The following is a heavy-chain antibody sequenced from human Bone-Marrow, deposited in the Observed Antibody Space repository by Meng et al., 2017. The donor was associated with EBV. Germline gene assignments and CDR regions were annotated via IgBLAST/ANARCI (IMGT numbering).Heavy chain of an antibody. D-gene: IGHD2-21*01. CDR3: ARGLAYGDYGVDY. Sequence: QVQLVQSGSELKKPGAFVKVSCKASGYSLSTFAMNWVRQAPGQGLEWMGWINTNTGYATYAQGFRGRFVFSLETSVSTAYLQINSLKAADTAMYYCARGLAYGDYGVDYWGQGPLGTVAS. CDR1: GYSLSTFA. J-gene: IGHJ4*02. V-gene: IGHV7-4-1*02. CDR2: INTNTGYA.